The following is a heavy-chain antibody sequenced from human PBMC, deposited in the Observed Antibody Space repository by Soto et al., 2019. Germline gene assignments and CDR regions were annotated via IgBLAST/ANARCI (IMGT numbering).Heavy chain of an antibody. J-gene: IGHJ4*01. D-gene: IGHD2-2*01. Sequence: QVQLQQWGAGLLKPSETLTLSCAVFGGSFSNYHWSWIRQPPGKGLEWIGEINHSGDTNCNPSLKSRVTIAADRSMXQFSLKLSSVTAADTAVYYCARAVCIVTSCSSLDFWGRGTLVTVSS. V-gene: IGHV4-34*01. CDR1: GGSFSNYH. CDR2: INHSGDT. CDR3: ARAVCIVTSCSSLDF.